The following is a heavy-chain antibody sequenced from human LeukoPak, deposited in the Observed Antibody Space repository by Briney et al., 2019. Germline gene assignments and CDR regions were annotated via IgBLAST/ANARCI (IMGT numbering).Heavy chain of an antibody. CDR3: ARDHYYDSSGYYY. V-gene: IGHV1-69*05. CDR2: IIPIFGTA. D-gene: IGHD3-22*01. Sequence: SVKVSCKASGGTFSSYAISWVRQAPRQGLAWMGGIIPIFGTANYAQKFQGRVTITTDESTSTAYMELSSLRSEDTAVYYCARDHYYDSSGYYYWGQGTLVTVSS. J-gene: IGHJ4*02. CDR1: GGTFSSYA.